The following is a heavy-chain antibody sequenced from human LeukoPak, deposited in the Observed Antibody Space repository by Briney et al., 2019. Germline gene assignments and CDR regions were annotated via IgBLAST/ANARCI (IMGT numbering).Heavy chain of an antibody. V-gene: IGHV3-30*02. CDR2: IRYDGSNK. CDR3: AKDSSSSWYGWFDP. Sequence: GGSLRLSCAASRFTFSSYGMHWVRQAPGKGLEWVAFIRYDGSNKYYADSVKGRFTISRDNSKNTLYLQMNSLRAEDTAVYYCAKDSSSSWYGWFDPWGQGTLVTVSS. D-gene: IGHD6-13*01. J-gene: IGHJ5*02. CDR1: RFTFSSYG.